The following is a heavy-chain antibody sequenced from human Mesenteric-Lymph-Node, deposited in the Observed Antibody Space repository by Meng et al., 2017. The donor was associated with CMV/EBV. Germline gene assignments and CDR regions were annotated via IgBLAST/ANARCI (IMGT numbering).Heavy chain of an antibody. D-gene: IGHD2/OR15-2a*01. V-gene: IGHV1-2*06. Sequence: AHYKHMVRLAPGTGLEWIGRINPNNGDTTYAQKFQGRVSMSRDTSSSTAYMELSSLRSDDTAVDYRASALPSTFYFRRSPPDPENYWGQGTLVTVSS. CDR2: INPNNGDT. J-gene: IGHJ4*02. CDR1: AHY. CDR3: ASALPSTFYFRRSPPDPENY.